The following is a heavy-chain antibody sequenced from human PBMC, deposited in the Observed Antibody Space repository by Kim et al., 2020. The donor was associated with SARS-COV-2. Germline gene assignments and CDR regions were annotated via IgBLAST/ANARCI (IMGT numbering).Heavy chain of an antibody. CDR1: GFTFSSYS. CDR3: ARDRGEQWLVGRDY. V-gene: IGHV3-21*01. D-gene: IGHD6-19*01. Sequence: GGSLRLSCAASGFTFSSYSMNWVRQAPGKGLEWVSSISSSSSYIYYADSVKDRFTISRDNAKNSLYLQMNSLRAEDTAVYYCARDRGEQWLVGRDYWGQGTLVTVSS. CDR2: ISSSSSYI. J-gene: IGHJ4*02.